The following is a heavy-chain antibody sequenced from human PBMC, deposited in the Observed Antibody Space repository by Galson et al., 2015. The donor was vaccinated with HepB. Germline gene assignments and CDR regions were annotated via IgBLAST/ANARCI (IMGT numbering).Heavy chain of an antibody. D-gene: IGHD2-8*02. J-gene: IGHJ4*02. V-gene: IGHV1-8*01. CDR1: GYTFTSYD. CDR3: ATDFKGAALVPFEY. Sequence: SVKVSCKASGYTFTSYDIHWVRQATGQGLEWMGWMNPKSGNTGYAQKFQGRVTMTRDTSISTAYMELSSLRCEDTAVYYCATDFKGAALVPFEYWGQGTPVTVSS. CDR2: MNPKSGNT.